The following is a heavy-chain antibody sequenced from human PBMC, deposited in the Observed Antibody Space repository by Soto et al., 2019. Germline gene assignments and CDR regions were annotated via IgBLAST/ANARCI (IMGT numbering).Heavy chain of an antibody. D-gene: IGHD6-13*01. CDR3: ARDMAAAGTPHFDY. J-gene: IGHJ4*02. CDR1: GYTFTGYY. V-gene: IGHV1-2*06. CDR2: INPNSGGT. Sequence: ASVKVSCKASGYTFTGYYMHWVRQAPGQGLERMGRINPNSGGTNYAEKFQGRATMTRDTSISTAYMELSRLRSDDTAVYYCARDMAAAGTPHFDYWGQGTLVTVSS.